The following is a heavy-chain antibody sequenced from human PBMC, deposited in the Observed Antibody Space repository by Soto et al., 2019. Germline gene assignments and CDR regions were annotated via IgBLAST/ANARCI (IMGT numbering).Heavy chain of an antibody. CDR2: MKQDGSEE. D-gene: IGHD3-10*01. CDR1: GFTFSSYW. J-gene: IGHJ3*02. CDR3: VRDGSSAGFDI. Sequence: ESGGGLVQPGGSLRLSCETSGFTFSSYWMSWVRQAPGKGLEWVANMKQDGSEEYYVDSVKGRFTISRDNAKNSLYLQLTSLRAEATAVYSCVRDGSSAGFDIWGQGTRVTVSA. V-gene: IGHV3-7*01.